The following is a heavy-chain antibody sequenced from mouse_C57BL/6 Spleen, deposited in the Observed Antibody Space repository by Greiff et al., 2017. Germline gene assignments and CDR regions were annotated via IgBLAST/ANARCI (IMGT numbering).Heavy chain of an antibody. Sequence: EVMLVESGGGLVKPGGSLKLSCAASGFTFSDYGMHWVRQAPEKGLEWVAYISSGSSTIYYADTVKGRFTISRDNAKNTLFLQMTSLRSEDTAMYYCARRDYEGGAMDYWGQGTSGTVSS. CDR2: ISSGSSTI. V-gene: IGHV5-17*01. CDR1: GFTFSDYG. D-gene: IGHD2-4*01. J-gene: IGHJ4*01. CDR3: ARRDYEGGAMDY.